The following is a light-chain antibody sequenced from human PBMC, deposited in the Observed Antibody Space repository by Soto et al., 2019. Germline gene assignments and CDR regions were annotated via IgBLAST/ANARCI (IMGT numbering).Light chain of an antibody. V-gene: IGKV1-5*03. CDR1: ESISIW. CDR3: QQYISSST. CDR2: KAS. Sequence: DIQMSQSPSAVSAYVGDTVTITCRASESISIWLAWYQQKPGKAPNLLINKASSLQSEVPSRFSGSGSGTEFTLTITSLQPDDFGVYYCQQYISSSTSGQRTK. J-gene: IGKJ1*01.